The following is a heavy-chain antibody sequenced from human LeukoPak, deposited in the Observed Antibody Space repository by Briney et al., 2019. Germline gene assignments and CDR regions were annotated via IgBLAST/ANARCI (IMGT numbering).Heavy chain of an antibody. D-gene: IGHD5-18*01. CDR2: IYSGGTT. J-gene: IGHJ4*02. Sequence: PGGSLRLSCAASGFTVSSNYMSWDRQAPGKGLEWVSVIYSGGTTYYADSVKGRFTISRDNSKNTLHLQMNSLRAEDTAVYYCARDQYSYAHAAHWGQGTLVTVSS. CDR3: ARDQYSYAHAAH. CDR1: GFTVSSNY. V-gene: IGHV3-66*01.